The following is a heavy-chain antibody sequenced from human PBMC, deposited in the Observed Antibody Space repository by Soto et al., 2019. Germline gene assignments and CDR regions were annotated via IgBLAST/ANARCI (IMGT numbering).Heavy chain of an antibody. CDR1: GFTFSSYA. Sequence: EVHLLESGGGLVQPGGSLRLSCAASGFTFSSYAVSWVRQAPGKGLEWVSTISGSGGSTYYADSVKGRFTISRDNSKNTLYLQMNILRAEDTAVYYCAKASYGYCSSTSCQFCDYWGQGTLVTVSS. CDR3: AKASYGYCSSTSCQFCDY. D-gene: IGHD2-2*01. J-gene: IGHJ4*02. V-gene: IGHV3-23*01. CDR2: ISGSGGST.